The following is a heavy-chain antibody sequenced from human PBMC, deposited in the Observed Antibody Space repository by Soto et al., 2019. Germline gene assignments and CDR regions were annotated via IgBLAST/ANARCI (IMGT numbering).Heavy chain of an antibody. CDR2: ISYDGSNK. CDR3: AKDEAIVVAGTLHYYYGMDV. CDR1: GFTFSSYG. V-gene: IGHV3-30*18. D-gene: IGHD6-19*01. J-gene: IGHJ6*02. Sequence: PGGSLRLSCAASGFTFSSYGMHWVRQAPGKGLEWVAVISYDGSNKYYADSVKGRFTISRDNSKNTLYLQMNSLRAEDTAMYYCAKDEAIVVAGTLHYYYGMDVWGQGTTVTVSS.